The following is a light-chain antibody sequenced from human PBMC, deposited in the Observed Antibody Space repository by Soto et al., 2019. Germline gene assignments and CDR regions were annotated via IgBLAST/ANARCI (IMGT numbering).Light chain of an antibody. CDR1: QSVNSY. Sequence: DIVVPLSRETLTVSLRDRHTLSCGGSQSVNSYLAWYQQTPDPAPRLLIYDASSRATGIPARFSGRGSGTEFTLTISRLQSEDFAVYYCQQYHNWLTFGGGTKVDIK. J-gene: IGKJ4*01. V-gene: IGKV3-15*01. CDR2: DAS. CDR3: QQYHNWLT.